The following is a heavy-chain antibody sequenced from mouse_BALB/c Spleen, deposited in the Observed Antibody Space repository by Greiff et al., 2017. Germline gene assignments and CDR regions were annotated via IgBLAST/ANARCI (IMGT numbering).Heavy chain of an antibody. Sequence: DVKLVESGGGLVQPGGSRKLSCAASGFTFSSFGMHWVRQAPEKGLEWVAYISSGSSTIYYADTVKGRFTISRDNPKNTLFLQMTSLRSEDTAMYYCARSDYGSSYAWFAYWGQGTLVTVSA. V-gene: IGHV5-17*02. D-gene: IGHD1-1*01. J-gene: IGHJ3*01. CDR2: ISSGSSTI. CDR3: ARSDYGSSYAWFAY. CDR1: GFTFSSFG.